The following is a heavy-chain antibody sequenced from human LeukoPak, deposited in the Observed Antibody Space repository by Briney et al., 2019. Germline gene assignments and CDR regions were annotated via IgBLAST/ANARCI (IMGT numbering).Heavy chain of an antibody. CDR1: GYTFTSYG. D-gene: IGHD2-2*02. V-gene: IGHV1-18*01. J-gene: IGHJ4*02. Sequence: GSSVKVSCKASGYTFTSYGISWVRQAPGQGLEWMGWISAYNGNTNYAQKLQGRVTMTTDTSTSTAYMELRSLRSDDTAVYYCARDGVGDIVVVPAAIPGAYWGQGTLVTVSS. CDR2: ISAYNGNT. CDR3: ARDGVGDIVVVPAAIPGAY.